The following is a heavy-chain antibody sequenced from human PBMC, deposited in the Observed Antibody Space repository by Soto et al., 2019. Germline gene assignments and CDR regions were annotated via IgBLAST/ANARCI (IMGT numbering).Heavy chain of an antibody. Sequence: PSETLSLTCAVYGGSFSGYYWSWIRQPPGKGLEWIGEINHSGSTNYNPSLRSRVTISVDTSKNQFSLRVNSVTAADTPVYYCARANHYDYVWGSYGTYYQFYGMEVWGQGTTVTVAS. CDR3: ARANHYDYVWGSYGTYYQFYGMEV. CDR2: INHSGST. V-gene: IGHV4-34*01. CDR1: GGSFSGYY. D-gene: IGHD3-16*01. J-gene: IGHJ6*02.